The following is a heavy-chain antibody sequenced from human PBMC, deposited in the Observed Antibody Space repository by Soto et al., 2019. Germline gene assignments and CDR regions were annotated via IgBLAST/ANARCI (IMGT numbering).Heavy chain of an antibody. CDR1: GASISGFY. CDR2: IYATGTT. Sequence: SETLSLTCTVSGASISGFYWSWIRKSAGKGLEWIGRIYATGTTDYNPSLKSRVMMSVDTSKKQFSLKLRSVTAADTAVDYCVRDGTKTLRDWFDPWGQGISVTVSS. CDR3: VRDGTKTLRDWFDP. D-gene: IGHD1-1*01. J-gene: IGHJ5*02. V-gene: IGHV4-4*07.